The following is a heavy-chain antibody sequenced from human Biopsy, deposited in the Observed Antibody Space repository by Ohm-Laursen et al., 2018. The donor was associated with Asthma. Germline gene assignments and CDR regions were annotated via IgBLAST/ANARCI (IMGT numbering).Heavy chain of an antibody. J-gene: IGHJ4*01. CDR2: ISNLSRYK. D-gene: IGHD3-10*01. CDR3: ARDFTIGSGSPFHF. Sequence: SLRLSCTASGFGFSDYTMNWVRQAPGKGLEWVSSISNLSRYKYYPDSLRGRITISRDNAKSSLHLQMSSLRADDTAVYFCARDFTIGSGSPFHFWGPGTLVTVSS. CDR1: GFGFSDYT. V-gene: IGHV3-21*01.